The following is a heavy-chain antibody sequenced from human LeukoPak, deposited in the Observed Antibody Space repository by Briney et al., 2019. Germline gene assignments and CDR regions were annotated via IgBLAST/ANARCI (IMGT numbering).Heavy chain of an antibody. CDR1: GFTFSSYA. V-gene: IGHV3-7*01. J-gene: IGHJ4*02. D-gene: IGHD3-22*01. CDR3: ARDFYYYDSSGYYSPFDY. CDR2: IKQDGSEK. Sequence: GGSLRLTCVASGFTFSSYAMSWVRQAPGKGLEWVANIKQDGSEKYYVDSVKGRFTISRDNAKNSLYLQMNSLRAEDTAVYYCARDFYYYDSSGYYSPFDYWGQGTLVTVSS.